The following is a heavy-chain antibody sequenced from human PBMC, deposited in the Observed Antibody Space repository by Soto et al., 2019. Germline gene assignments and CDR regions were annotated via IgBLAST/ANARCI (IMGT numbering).Heavy chain of an antibody. CDR3: ARGRGYSYGYLSYYYGMDV. Sequence: SETLSLTCAVYGGSFRGYYWSWIRQPPGKGLEWIGEINHSGSTNYNPSLKSRVTISVDTSKNQFSLKLSSVTAADTAVYYCARGRGYSYGYLSYYYGMDVWGQGTTVTVSS. D-gene: IGHD5-18*01. CDR2: INHSGST. V-gene: IGHV4-34*01. CDR1: GGSFRGYY. J-gene: IGHJ6*02.